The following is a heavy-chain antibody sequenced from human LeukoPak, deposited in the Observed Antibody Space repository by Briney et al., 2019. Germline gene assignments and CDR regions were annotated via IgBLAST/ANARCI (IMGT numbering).Heavy chain of an antibody. CDR2: LSGDGGTT. Sequence: GGSLRLSCAASGFTFRSYAMSWVRQSPGKGLEWVSSLSGDGGTTDYADSVKGRFTISRDNSKNTLYLQMNSLGAEDTALYYCAKAATGTPHYYYYIDVWGNGTTVTVSS. V-gene: IGHV3-23*01. D-gene: IGHD1-1*01. CDR1: GFTFRSYA. CDR3: AKAATGTPHYYYYIDV. J-gene: IGHJ6*03.